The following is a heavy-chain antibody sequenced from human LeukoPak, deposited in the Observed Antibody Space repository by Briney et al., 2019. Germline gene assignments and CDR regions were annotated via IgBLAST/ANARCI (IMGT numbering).Heavy chain of an antibody. CDR2: FDGNGPNT. Sequence: GGSLRLSCAASGFTFSSFAMTWVRQAPGKGLEWVSGFDGNGPNTYYADSVKGRFTISRDNSKNTLYLQMDSLRAEDTAVYYCASRHYDFGYYWGQGTLVTVSS. CDR1: GFTFSSFA. CDR3: ASRHYDFGYY. J-gene: IGHJ4*02. D-gene: IGHD4-17*01. V-gene: IGHV3-23*01.